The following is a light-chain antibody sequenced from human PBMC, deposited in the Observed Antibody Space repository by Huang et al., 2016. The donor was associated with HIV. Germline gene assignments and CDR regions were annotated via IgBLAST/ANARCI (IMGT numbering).Light chain of an antibody. CDR3: QQRSDWPRT. CDR2: DAS. Sequence: EIVLTQSPATLSLAPGERATLPCRASQSVGSYLAWYQQKPGQSPSLLIFDASNRATGIPARFSGSGSGTDFTLTISGLEPEDFAVYYCQQRSDWPRTFGQGTKVEIK. CDR1: QSVGSY. J-gene: IGKJ1*01. V-gene: IGKV3-11*01.